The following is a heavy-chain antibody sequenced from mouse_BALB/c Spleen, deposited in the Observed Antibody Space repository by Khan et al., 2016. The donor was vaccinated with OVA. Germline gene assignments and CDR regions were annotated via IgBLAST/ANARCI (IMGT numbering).Heavy chain of an antibody. V-gene: IGHV3-2*02. CDR1: GYSITSDYA. Sequence: EVQLVESGPGLVKPSQSLSLTCTVTGYSITSDYAWNWIRQFPGNKLEWMGYISSSGRTNYNPALKSRISINRDTSKNQFFLQLNSVTTEDTATYYCARDGSRYNYAMDYWGQGTSVTVSS. J-gene: IGHJ4*01. CDR3: ARDGSRYNYAMDY. D-gene: IGHD2-3*01. CDR2: ISSSGRT.